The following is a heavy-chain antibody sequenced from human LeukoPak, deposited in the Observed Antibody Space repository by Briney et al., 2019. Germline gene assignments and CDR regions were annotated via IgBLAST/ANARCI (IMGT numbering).Heavy chain of an antibody. J-gene: IGHJ4*02. V-gene: IGHV1-18*01. CDR3: ARGRVAVLLWFGEKAPFDY. CDR1: GYTFTSYG. CDR2: ISAYNGNT. Sequence: GASVKVSCKASGYTFTSYGISWVRQAPGQGLEWMGCISAYNGNTNYAQKLQGRVTMTTDTSTSTAYMELRSLRSDDTAVYYCARGRVAVLLWFGEKAPFDYWGQGTLVTVSS. D-gene: IGHD3-10*01.